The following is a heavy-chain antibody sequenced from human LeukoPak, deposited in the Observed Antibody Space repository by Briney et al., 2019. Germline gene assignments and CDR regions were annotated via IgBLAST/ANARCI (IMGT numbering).Heavy chain of an antibody. V-gene: IGHV3-23*01. J-gene: IGHJ4*02. CDR1: GFTFSSYW. Sequence: GGSLRLSCAASGFTFSSYWMSWVRQAPGKGLEWVSALSGSGGRTYYADSVKGRFTISRDNSKNTLYLQMSSLRAEDTAVYYCAKSLGIVVVTANFDYWGQGTLVSVSS. CDR3: AKSLGIVVVTANFDY. D-gene: IGHD2-21*02. CDR2: LSGSGGRT.